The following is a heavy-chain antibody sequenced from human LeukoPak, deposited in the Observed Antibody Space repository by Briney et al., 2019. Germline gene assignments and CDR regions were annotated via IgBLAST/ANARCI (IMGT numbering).Heavy chain of an antibody. D-gene: IGHD7-27*01. J-gene: IGHJ4*02. Sequence: PGGSLRLSCAASAFTFSNYTMHWVRQAPGKGLEWVSSISSSSYYIYYADSVKGRFTISRDNAKNSLYLQMNSLRAEDTAVYYCARDRTGEPDYWGQGTLVTVSS. CDR2: ISSSSYYI. V-gene: IGHV3-21*01. CDR3: ARDRTGEPDY. CDR1: AFTFSNYT.